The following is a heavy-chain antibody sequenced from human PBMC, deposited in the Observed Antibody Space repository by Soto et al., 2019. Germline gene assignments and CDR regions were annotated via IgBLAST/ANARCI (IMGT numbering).Heavy chain of an antibody. V-gene: IGHV3-23*01. Sequence: GGSLRLSCAASGFTFSSSAMSWVRQAPGKGLEWVSNISGSGGSTHYADSVKGRFTIPRDNSKNTLYLQMNSLRAEDTAVYFCAKVKDYGDYFQHWGQGTLVTVSS. CDR2: ISGSGGST. D-gene: IGHD4-17*01. CDR1: GFTFSSSA. J-gene: IGHJ1*01. CDR3: AKVKDYGDYFQH.